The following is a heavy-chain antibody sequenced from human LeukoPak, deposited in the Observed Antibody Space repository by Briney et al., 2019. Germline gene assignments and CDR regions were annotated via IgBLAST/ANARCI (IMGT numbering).Heavy chain of an antibody. V-gene: IGHV1-2*02. CDR2: INPNSGET. Sequence: ASVKVSCKTSGYTFTDYYIHWVRPAPGQGLEWMGWINPNSGETNSAQKFQGRVTMTGDTSISTAYMELNRVTSDDTAVYYCARDRDYSNTERGFDYWGQGTLVTVSS. CDR3: ARDRDYSNTERGFDY. CDR1: GYTFTDYY. D-gene: IGHD4-11*01. J-gene: IGHJ4*02.